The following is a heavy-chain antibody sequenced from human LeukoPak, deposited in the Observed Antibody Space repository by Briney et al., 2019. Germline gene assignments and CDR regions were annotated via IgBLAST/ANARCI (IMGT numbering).Heavy chain of an antibody. J-gene: IGHJ4*02. V-gene: IGHV4-59*08. Sequence: PSEALSLTCTVSGGSISSYYWSWIRQPPGKGLEWIGYIYYSGSTNYNPSLKSRVTISVDTSKNQFSLKLSSVTAADTAVYYCARNVGDYLDYWGQGTLVTVSS. CDR3: ARNVGDYLDY. CDR2: IYYSGST. D-gene: IGHD4-17*01. CDR1: GGSISSYY.